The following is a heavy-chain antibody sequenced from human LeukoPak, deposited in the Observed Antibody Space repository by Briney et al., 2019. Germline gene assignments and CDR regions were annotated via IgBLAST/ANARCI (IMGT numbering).Heavy chain of an antibody. CDR2: IYSGGST. Sequence: GGSLRLSCAVSGFTASSNYMSWVRQAPGKGLEWVSVIYSGGSTYYADSVKGRFTISRDNSKNTLYLQMNSLRAEDTAVYYCASGSGSYRTPYYYMDVWGTGTTVTVSS. D-gene: IGHD3-10*01. V-gene: IGHV3-53*01. CDR1: GFTASSNY. CDR3: ASGSGSYRTPYYYMDV. J-gene: IGHJ6*03.